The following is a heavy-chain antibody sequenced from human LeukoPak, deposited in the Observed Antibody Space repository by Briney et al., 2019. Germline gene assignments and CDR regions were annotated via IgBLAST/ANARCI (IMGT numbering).Heavy chain of an antibody. Sequence: SETLSLTCTVSGASINTYFWSRFRQPAGKGLEWIGSIHSSGTTNYNPSLKGRVSMSMDTSKNQFSLKLSSVTAADTAVYYCARRRERRRTDRFDYFDYWGQGALVAVSS. CDR2: IHSSGTT. CDR3: ARRRERRRTDRFDYFDY. V-gene: IGHV4-4*07. J-gene: IGHJ4*02. D-gene: IGHD1-26*01. CDR1: GASINTYF.